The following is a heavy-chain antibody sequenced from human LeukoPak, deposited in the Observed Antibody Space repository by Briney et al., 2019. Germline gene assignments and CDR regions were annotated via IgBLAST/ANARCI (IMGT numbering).Heavy chain of an antibody. CDR2: ISSSSSYI. J-gene: IGHJ4*02. CDR3: AKSEYYYDSSGYYPTDTLYFDY. D-gene: IGHD3-22*01. V-gene: IGHV3-21*04. Sequence: GGSLRLSCAASGFTFSSYSMNWVRQAPGKGLEWVSSISSSSSYIYYADSVKGRFTISRDNSKNTLYLQMNSLRAEDTAVYYCAKSEYYYDSSGYYPTDTLYFDYWGQGTLVTVSS. CDR1: GFTFSSYS.